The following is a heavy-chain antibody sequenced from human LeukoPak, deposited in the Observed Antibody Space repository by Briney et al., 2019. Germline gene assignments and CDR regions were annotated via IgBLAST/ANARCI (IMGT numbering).Heavy chain of an antibody. V-gene: IGHV4-4*02. Sequence: SETLSLTCAVSGGSISSSNCWSWVRQPPGKGLEWIGEIHHSGSTNYSPSLKSRVTISVDKPKNQLSLKMTSVTAADTAVYYCARGLVDTGRSRFDYWGQGTLVTVSS. CDR2: IHHSGST. CDR1: GGSISSSNC. CDR3: ARGLVDTGRSRFDY. D-gene: IGHD5-12*01. J-gene: IGHJ4*02.